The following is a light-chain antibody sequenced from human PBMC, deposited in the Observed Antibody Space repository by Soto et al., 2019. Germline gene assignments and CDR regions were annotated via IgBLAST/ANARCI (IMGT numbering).Light chain of an antibody. CDR3: RHYNSYSEA. CDR2: AAS. Sequence: DIQMTQSPSSLSASVGDRVTITCRASQSISSYLNWYQQEPGKAPKLLIYAASSLQSGVPSRFSGSGSGTDFTLTISSLQPDDFATYYCRHYNSYSEAFGQGTKVDIK. J-gene: IGKJ1*01. V-gene: IGKV1-39*01. CDR1: QSISSY.